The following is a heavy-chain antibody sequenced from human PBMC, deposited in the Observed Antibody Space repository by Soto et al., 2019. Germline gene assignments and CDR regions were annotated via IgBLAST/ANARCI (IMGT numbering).Heavy chain of an antibody. CDR1: GFSFSADGVG. D-gene: IGHD2-21*01. V-gene: IGHV2-5*02. CDR2: IFWDDDA. Sequence: QITLKESGPTLVKPTQTLTLTCIFSGFSFSADGVGVGWIRQPPGKALEWLALIFWDDDARSSPSLKGRLTITKDTSKNQVVLTMTNMDPVATATYYCAHAYGGTSWPNNAFDVWGPGTVVTVSS. J-gene: IGHJ3*01. CDR3: AHAYGGTSWPNNAFDV.